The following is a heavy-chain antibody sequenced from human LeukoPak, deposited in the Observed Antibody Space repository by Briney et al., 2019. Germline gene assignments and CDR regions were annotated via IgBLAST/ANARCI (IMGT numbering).Heavy chain of an antibody. V-gene: IGHV1-2*06. Sequence: GASVKVSCKASGYTFTDYYIHWVRQAPGQGLEWMGRINPSSGGTNYAQKFQGRVTMTRDTSINTAFMELSRLRSDDTAVYYCAKGGGVVATIWRYESWGQGTLVTVSS. D-gene: IGHD5-12*01. CDR2: INPSSGGT. CDR1: GYTFTDYY. CDR3: AKGGGVVATIWRYES. J-gene: IGHJ5*02.